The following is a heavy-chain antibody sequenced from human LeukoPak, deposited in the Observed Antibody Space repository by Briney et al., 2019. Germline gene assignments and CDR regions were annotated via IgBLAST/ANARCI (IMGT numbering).Heavy chain of an antibody. CDR2: ISGSGGST. Sequence: RGSLRLSCAASGFTLAMSWVRRAPGRGLERVSAISGSGGSTYYADSVKGRFTISRDNSKNTLYLQMNSLRGDDTAVYYCAKASDSSSSYDAFDIWGEGTMVTVSS. J-gene: IGHJ3*02. V-gene: IGHV3-23*01. D-gene: IGHD6-13*01. CDR3: AKASDSSSSYDAFDI. CDR1: GFTLA.